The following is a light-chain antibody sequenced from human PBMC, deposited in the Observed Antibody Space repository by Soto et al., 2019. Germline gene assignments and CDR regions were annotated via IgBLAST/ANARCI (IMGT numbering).Light chain of an antibody. CDR2: GAS. CDR3: QQYGSSPTT. Sequence: EIVLTQSPGTLSLSPGEEATLSCRASQSVDNNYLAWYQQKPGQTPRLIIYGASGRADGIPHRFSGSGSGTDFTLTISRLEPEDFAVYYCQQYGSSPTTFGQGTKVDI. J-gene: IGKJ1*01. V-gene: IGKV3-20*01. CDR1: QSVDNNY.